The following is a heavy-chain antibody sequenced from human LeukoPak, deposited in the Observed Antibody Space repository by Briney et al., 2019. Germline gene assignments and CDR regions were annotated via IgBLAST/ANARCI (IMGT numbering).Heavy chain of an antibody. Sequence: ASVKVSCKASGYTFTSCGISWVRQAPGQGLEWMGWINAYNGNANYAQILQGRVTMTTDTSTSTAYMELRSLRSDDTAVYYCARALNSYGYSPFDSWGQGTLVTVSS. CDR2: INAYNGNA. V-gene: IGHV1-18*01. CDR3: ARALNSYGYSPFDS. CDR1: GYTFTSCG. D-gene: IGHD5-18*01. J-gene: IGHJ4*02.